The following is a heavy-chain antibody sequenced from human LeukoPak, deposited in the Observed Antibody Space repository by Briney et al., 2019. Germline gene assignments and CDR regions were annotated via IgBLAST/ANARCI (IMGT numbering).Heavy chain of an antibody. J-gene: IGHJ4*02. V-gene: IGHV3-30*01. D-gene: IGHD3-22*01. CDR1: GFTFSSYA. Sequence: GGSLSLSCAASGFTFSSYAMHWVRQAPGKGLEWVAVISYDGSNKYYAYSVKGRFTISRDNSKNTLYLQMNSLRAEDTAVYYCARDPTTMIPHPFDYWGQGTLVTVSS. CDR2: ISYDGSNK. CDR3: ARDPTTMIPHPFDY.